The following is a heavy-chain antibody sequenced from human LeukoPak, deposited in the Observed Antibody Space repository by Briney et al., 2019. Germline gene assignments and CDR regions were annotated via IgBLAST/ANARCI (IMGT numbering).Heavy chain of an antibody. CDR1: GGSISRSLYF. Sequence: TPSGTLSLTCTVSGGSISRSLYFWGWIRQPPGKGLEWIGYIYYSGSTNYNPSLKSRLTISVDTSKNQFSLKLSSVTAADTAVYYCARLQRVGNSGYYFDYWGQGTLVTVSS. V-gene: IGHV4-61*05. CDR2: IYYSGST. CDR3: ARLQRVGNSGYYFDY. J-gene: IGHJ4*02. D-gene: IGHD3-22*01.